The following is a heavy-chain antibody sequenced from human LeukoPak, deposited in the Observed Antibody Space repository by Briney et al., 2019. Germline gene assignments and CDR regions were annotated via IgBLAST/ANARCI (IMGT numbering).Heavy chain of an antibody. CDR1: GFTFSSYG. CDR3: ARVIRRMDRGVIVYSWFDP. J-gene: IGHJ5*02. D-gene: IGHD3-10*01. CDR2: ISYDGGNK. V-gene: IGHV3-30*03. Sequence: GGSLRLSCAASGFTFSSYGMHWVRQAPGKGLEWVAVISYDGGNKYYADSVKGRFTISRDNSKNTLYLQMNSLRAEDTAVYYCARVIRRMDRGVIVYSWFDPWGQGTLVTVSS.